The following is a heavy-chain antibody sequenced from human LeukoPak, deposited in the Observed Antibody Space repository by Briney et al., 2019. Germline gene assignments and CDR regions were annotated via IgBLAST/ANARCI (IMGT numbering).Heavy chain of an antibody. J-gene: IGHJ3*02. CDR1: GGSISSSSYY. D-gene: IGHD5-18*01. V-gene: IGHV4-39*01. CDR3: ARHGGISYGFLNDAFDI. Sequence: SETLSLTCTVSGGSISSSSYYWGWIRQPPGKGREWNGTSYYSGSTYYNPSLNSRATISVDTTKTQFPRKTSYLTAPAPAAYYCARHGGISYGFLNDAFDIWGQGTMVTVSS. CDR2: SYYSGST.